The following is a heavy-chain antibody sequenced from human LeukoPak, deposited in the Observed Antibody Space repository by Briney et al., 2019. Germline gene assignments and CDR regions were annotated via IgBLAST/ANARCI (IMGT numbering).Heavy chain of an antibody. Sequence: PGGSLRLSCAASGFTVSTNCMTWVRQAPGKGLEWVANIKEEGSGKYYVDSVKGRFTISRDNAKNSLYLQMNSLRAEDTAVYYCARIYYDSSGYRLFDYWGQGTLVTVSS. CDR2: IKEEGSGK. CDR3: ARIYYDSSGYRLFDY. CDR1: GFTVSTNC. D-gene: IGHD3-22*01. V-gene: IGHV3-7*02. J-gene: IGHJ4*02.